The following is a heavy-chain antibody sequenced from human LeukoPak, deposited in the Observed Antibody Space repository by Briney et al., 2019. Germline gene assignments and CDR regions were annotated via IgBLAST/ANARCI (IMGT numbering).Heavy chain of an antibody. D-gene: IGHD4-17*01. CDR2: IYYTGST. V-gene: IGHV4-39*07. CDR1: SGSISSSIYY. J-gene: IGHJ1*01. Sequence: SETLSLTCTVSSGSISSSIYYWGWIRQPPGKGLEWIGSIYYTGSTYYNPSLKSRVTISVDTSKNQFSLKLTSVTAAGTAVYYCARGPTTVTTYFQHWGQGTLVTVSS. CDR3: ARGPTTVTTYFQH.